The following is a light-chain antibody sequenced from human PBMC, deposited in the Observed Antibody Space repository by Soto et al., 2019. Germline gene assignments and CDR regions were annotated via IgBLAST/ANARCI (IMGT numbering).Light chain of an antibody. Sequence: QSVLTQPASVSGSPGQSITISCTGTSSDIGGLYNYVSWYQQHPGKAPKLLIYDVNDRPSGVSDRFSGSKSGNTASLTISGRQAEDEADYFCSAYSSGATHVVFGGGTKLTVL. V-gene: IGLV2-14*03. CDR1: SSDIGGLYNY. J-gene: IGLJ2*01. CDR3: SAYSSGATHVV. CDR2: DVN.